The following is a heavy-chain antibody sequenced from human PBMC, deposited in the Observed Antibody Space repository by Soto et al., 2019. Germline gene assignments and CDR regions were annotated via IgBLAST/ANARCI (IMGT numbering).Heavy chain of an antibody. D-gene: IGHD1-26*01. CDR1: GGSISNGGYY. J-gene: IGHJ4*02. CDR3: ARVTETRGYSYSGPLDS. CDR2: INYSGRT. V-gene: IGHV4-31*03. Sequence: PSETLSLTCTVSGGSISNGGYYWTWIRQHPEKGLEWIGDINYSGRTYYNPSLESRGTISADTSKNQFSLNLSSVTAADTAVYYCARVTETRGYSYSGPLDSWGQGTLVTVSP.